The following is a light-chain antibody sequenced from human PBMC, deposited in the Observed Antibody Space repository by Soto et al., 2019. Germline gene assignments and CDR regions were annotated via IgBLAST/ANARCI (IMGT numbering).Light chain of an antibody. CDR2: DNN. V-gene: IGLV1-51*01. J-gene: IGLJ3*02. CDR1: SSNIGNNY. Sequence: QSVLPQPPSLSAAPGQTVTISCSGGSSNIGNNYVSWYQQVAGTTPKLLIFDNNKRPSGIPDRFSGSKSGTSATLGIAGLQTGDAADYYCATWDSSLSAWLFGGGTQLTVL. CDR3: ATWDSSLSAWL.